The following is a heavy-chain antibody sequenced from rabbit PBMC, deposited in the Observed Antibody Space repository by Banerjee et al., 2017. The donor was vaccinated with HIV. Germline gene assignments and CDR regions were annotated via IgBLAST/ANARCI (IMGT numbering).Heavy chain of an antibody. Sequence: QSLEESRGGLVQPEGSLTLTCTASGFSFSRSYYMCWVRQAPGRGLEWIACIYPDYGSTDYASWAKGRFTISKTSSTTVTLQMTSLTAADTATYFCARMVTYDDSLNLWGPGTLVTVS. V-gene: IGHV1S40*01. J-gene: IGHJ4*01. CDR1: GFSFSRSYY. CDR3: ARMVTYDDSLNL. D-gene: IGHD2-1*01. CDR2: IYPDYGST.